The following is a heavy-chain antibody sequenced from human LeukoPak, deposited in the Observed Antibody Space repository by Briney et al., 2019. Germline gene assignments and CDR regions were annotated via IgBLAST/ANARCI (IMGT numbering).Heavy chain of an antibody. CDR2: IWYDGSNK. V-gene: IGHV3-33*08. CDR1: GFTFSSYW. D-gene: IGHD1-26*01. J-gene: IGHJ4*02. Sequence: PGGSLRLSCAASGFTFSSYWMSWVRQAPGKGLEWVAVIWYDGSNKYYADSVKGRFTISRDNSKNTLYLQMNSLRAEDTAVYYCVSYTVGMGAMNYWGQGTLVTVSS. CDR3: VSYTVGMGAMNY.